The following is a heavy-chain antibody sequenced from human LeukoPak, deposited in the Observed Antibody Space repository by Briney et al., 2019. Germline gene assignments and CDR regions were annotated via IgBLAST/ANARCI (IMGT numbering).Heavy chain of an antibody. Sequence: SETLSLTCTVSGGSISSYYWSWIRQPAGKGLGWIGRIYTSGRTNYNPSLKSRVTMSVDTSKNQFSLKLSSVTAADTAVYYCARDLGALRTWGQGTLVTVSS. V-gene: IGHV4-4*07. J-gene: IGHJ5*02. CDR1: GGSISSYY. CDR2: IYTSGRT. CDR3: ARDLGALRT. D-gene: IGHD3-3*01.